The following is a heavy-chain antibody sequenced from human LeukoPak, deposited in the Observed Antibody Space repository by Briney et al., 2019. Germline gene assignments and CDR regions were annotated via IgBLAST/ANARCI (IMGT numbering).Heavy chain of an antibody. Sequence: GGSLRLSCAASGFTFSSYEMNWVRQAPGKGLEWVSYISSSGSTIYYADSVKGRFTISRDNAKNSLYLQINSLRAEDTAVYYCARVTEQWLVQLLDYWGQGTLVTVSS. CDR1: GFTFSSYE. D-gene: IGHD6-19*01. CDR2: ISSSGSTI. J-gene: IGHJ4*02. CDR3: ARVTEQWLVQLLDY. V-gene: IGHV3-48*03.